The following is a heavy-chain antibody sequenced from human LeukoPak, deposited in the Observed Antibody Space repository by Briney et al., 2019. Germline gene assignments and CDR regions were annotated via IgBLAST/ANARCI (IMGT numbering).Heavy chain of an antibody. Sequence: GGSLRLSCAASGFSFSNYWMNWVRQAPGKGLEWVANIKYDASEQYYVDSVKGRFTISRDNAKNSLYLQMNILRAEDTAVDYCARDSVRGRPLVAFDIWGQGTMVAVSS. CDR3: ARDSVRGRPLVAFDI. J-gene: IGHJ3*02. D-gene: IGHD3-10*01. V-gene: IGHV3-7*01. CDR1: GFSFSNYW. CDR2: IKYDASEQ.